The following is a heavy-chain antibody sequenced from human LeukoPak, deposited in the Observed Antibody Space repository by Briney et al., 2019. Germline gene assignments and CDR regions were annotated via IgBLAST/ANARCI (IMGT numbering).Heavy chain of an antibody. D-gene: IGHD3-9*01. J-gene: IGHJ5*02. CDR2: ISTYNGDT. V-gene: IGHV1-18*01. CDR1: GYPFTTYG. Sequence: ASVKVSCKASGYPFTTYGITWVRQAPGQGLEWMGWISTYNGDTNYAQKFQGRVTMTTDTSTSTAYIELRSLTSDDTAAYYCAREWGGYDVLTGDNWFDPWGQGTLVTVSS. CDR3: AREWGGYDVLTGDNWFDP.